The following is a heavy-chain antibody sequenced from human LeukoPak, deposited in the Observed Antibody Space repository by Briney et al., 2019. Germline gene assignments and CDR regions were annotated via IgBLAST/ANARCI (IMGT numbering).Heavy chain of an antibody. Sequence: SVKVSCKASGGTFSSYAISWVRQAPGQGLEWMGGIIPIFGTANYAQKFQGRVTITADKSTSTAYMELSSLRSEDTAVYYCARVGSDSSGWRRFDYWGQGTLVTVSS. J-gene: IGHJ4*02. CDR3: ARVGSDSSGWRRFDY. V-gene: IGHV1-69*06. D-gene: IGHD6-19*01. CDR2: IIPIFGTA. CDR1: GGTFSSYA.